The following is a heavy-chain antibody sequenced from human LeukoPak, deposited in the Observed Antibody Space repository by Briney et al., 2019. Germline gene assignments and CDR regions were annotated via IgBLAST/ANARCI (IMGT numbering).Heavy chain of an antibody. D-gene: IGHD6-13*01. V-gene: IGHV4-4*09. J-gene: IGHJ5*02. CDR1: GGSISSYY. CDR2: IYTSGST. Sequence: PSETLSLTCTDSGGSISSYYWSWIRQPPGKGLEWIGYIYTSGSTNYTPSLKSRVTISVDTSKNQFSLKLSSVTAADTAVYYCARRRSSWYDNWFDPWGQGTLVTVSS. CDR3: ARRRSSWYDNWFDP.